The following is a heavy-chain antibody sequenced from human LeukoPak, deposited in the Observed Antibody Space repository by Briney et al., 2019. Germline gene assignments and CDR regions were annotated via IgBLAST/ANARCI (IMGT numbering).Heavy chain of an antibody. CDR1: GFTFRSYE. J-gene: IGHJ3*02. CDR2: ISSSGSTI. V-gene: IGHV3-48*03. CDR3: ARAYYFDTTGHDSDALDI. Sequence: GGSLRLSCAASGFTFRSYEMNWVRQAPGKGLEWVSYISSSGSTIYLADPVKGRFTISRDNAKNSLYLQMNSLRAEDTAVYYCARAYYFDTTGHDSDALDIWGRGTMVTVSS. D-gene: IGHD3-22*01.